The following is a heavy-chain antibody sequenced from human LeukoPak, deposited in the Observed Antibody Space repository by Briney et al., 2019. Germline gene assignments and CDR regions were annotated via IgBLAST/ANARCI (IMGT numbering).Heavy chain of an antibody. D-gene: IGHD5-12*01. V-gene: IGHV3-20*04. CDR2: INWNGDDT. CDR3: ARDGEIVGARFDF. J-gene: IGHJ4*02. Sequence: GGSLRLSCAASGFTVSSNYMSWVRQAPGKGLEWVASINWNGDDTSYADSVRGRFTISRDNAKNSLFLQMNSLRADDTAFYYCARDGEIVGARFDFWGQGTLVTVSS. CDR1: GFTVSSNY.